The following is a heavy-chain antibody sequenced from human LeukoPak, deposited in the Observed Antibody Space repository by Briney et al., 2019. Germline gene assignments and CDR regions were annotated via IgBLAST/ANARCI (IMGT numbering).Heavy chain of an antibody. CDR2: TYYRSKWYN. V-gene: IGHV6-1*01. J-gene: IGHJ4*02. CDR3: ARDLESYSSSWYYFDY. Sequence: SQTLSLTCAISGDSVSSNSAAWNWIRQSPSRGLEWLGRTYYRSKWYNDYAVSVKSRITINPDTSKNQFSLQLNSATPEDTAVYYCARDLESYSSSWYYFDYWGQGTLVTVSS. D-gene: IGHD6-13*01. CDR1: GDSVSSNSAA.